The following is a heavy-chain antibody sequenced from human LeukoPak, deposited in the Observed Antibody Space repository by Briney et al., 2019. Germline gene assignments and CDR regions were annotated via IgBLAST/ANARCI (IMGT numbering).Heavy chain of an antibody. V-gene: IGHV4-39*01. CDR2: IYYSGST. CDR3: QRTAYDILTGYYNVDY. J-gene: IGHJ4*02. Sequence: SETLSLTCTVSGGSISRSSYYWGWIRQPPGKGLEWIGSIYYSGSTYYNPSLKSRVTISVDTSKNQFSLKLSSVTAADTALYFYQRTAYDILTGYYNVDYWGQGTLVTVSS. CDR1: GGSISRSSYY. D-gene: IGHD3-9*01.